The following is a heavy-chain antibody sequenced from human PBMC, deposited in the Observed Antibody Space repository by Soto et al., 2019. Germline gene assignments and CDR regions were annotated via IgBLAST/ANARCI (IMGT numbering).Heavy chain of an antibody. D-gene: IGHD3-22*01. CDR1: GFSFSNYN. CDR2: ISKSSDTI. Sequence: EVQLVESGGGLVQPGGSLRLTCAASGFSFSNYNMNWVRPAPGKGLEWVSYISKSSDTIYYADSVRGRFSISRDNGKNSLYLQMDSLRDEDTAVYYCARDAFDYDTTGYHCDYWGQGTLVTVSS. J-gene: IGHJ4*02. CDR3: ARDAFDYDTTGYHCDY. V-gene: IGHV3-48*02.